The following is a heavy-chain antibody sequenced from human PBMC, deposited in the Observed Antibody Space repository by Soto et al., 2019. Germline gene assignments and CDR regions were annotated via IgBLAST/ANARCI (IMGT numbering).Heavy chain of an antibody. V-gene: IGHV3-33*01. J-gene: IGHJ6*02. CDR1: GFTFSSYG. Sequence: GGSLRLSCAASGFTFSSYGMHWVRQAPGKGLEWVAVIWFDGSNKDYADSVKGRFTIPRDNSKNRLRLQMNNLRAEDTAVYYCARDRVVVTSTQDYDYAMDVWGQGTTVTVSS. CDR3: ARDRVVVTSTQDYDYAMDV. CDR2: IWFDGSNK. D-gene: IGHD2-21*02.